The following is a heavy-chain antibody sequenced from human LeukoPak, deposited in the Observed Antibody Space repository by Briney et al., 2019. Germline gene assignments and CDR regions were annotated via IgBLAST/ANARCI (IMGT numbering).Heavy chain of an antibody. D-gene: IGHD5-12*01. J-gene: IGHJ1*01. CDR1: GFTFDAYK. CDR3: GNEGIYSSWVSLVS. Sequence: GGSLRLSCAASGFTFDAYKMHWVRQAPGEGLEWVSLIDRRGHRTFYADSVEGRFTISRDNSRNSLYLHMSSLRTEDTALYYCGNEGIYSSWVSLVSWRRDTLVTVSS. CDR2: IDRRGHRT. V-gene: IGHV3-43*01.